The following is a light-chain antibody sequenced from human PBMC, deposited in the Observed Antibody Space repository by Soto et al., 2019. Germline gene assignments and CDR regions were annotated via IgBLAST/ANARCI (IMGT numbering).Light chain of an antibody. CDR2: EVN. Sequence: QSAPIQPASVSGSPGQSITISCTGSSSDVGLYNLVSWYRQYPGEAPKLILYEVNKWPSEISHRFSGSKSGNTASLTISGLQAEDEADYYCCSFAGSRTWVFGGGTKVTVL. CDR1: SSDVGLYNL. V-gene: IGLV2-23*02. CDR3: CSFAGSRTWV. J-gene: IGLJ3*02.